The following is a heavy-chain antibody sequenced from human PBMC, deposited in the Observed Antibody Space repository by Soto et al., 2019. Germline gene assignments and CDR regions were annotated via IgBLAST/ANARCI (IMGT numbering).Heavy chain of an antibody. J-gene: IGHJ3*02. Sequence: GGSLRLSCTASGFTFGDYAMSWFRQAPGKGLEWVGFIRSKAYGGTTEYAASVKGRFTISRDDSKSIAYLQMNSLKTEDTAVYYCTRDDGGYDRDDAFDIWGQGTMVTVSS. CDR3: TRDDGGYDRDDAFDI. CDR2: IRSKAYGGTT. V-gene: IGHV3-49*03. CDR1: GFTFGDYA. D-gene: IGHD5-12*01.